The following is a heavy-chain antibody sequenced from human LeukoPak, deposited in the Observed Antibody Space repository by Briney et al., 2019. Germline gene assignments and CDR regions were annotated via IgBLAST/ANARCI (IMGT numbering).Heavy chain of an antibody. CDR3: AKDPDSTDWFDP. V-gene: IGHV3-30-3*01. Sequence: GRSLRLSCAASGFTFSSYAMHWVRQAPGKGLEWVAVISYDGSNKYYADSVKGRFTISRDNSKNTLYLQMNSLRAEDTAVYYCAKDPDSTDWFDPRGQGTLVTVSS. J-gene: IGHJ5*02. CDR2: ISYDGSNK. D-gene: IGHD2-21*01. CDR1: GFTFSSYA.